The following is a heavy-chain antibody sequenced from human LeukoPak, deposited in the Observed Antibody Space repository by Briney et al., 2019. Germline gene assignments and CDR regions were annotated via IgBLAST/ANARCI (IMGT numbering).Heavy chain of an antibody. CDR3: AKDMTAVAAPDGFDI. V-gene: IGHV3-9*01. CDR1: GFTFDYYA. D-gene: IGHD6-19*01. J-gene: IGHJ3*02. Sequence: PGGSLRLSCTASGFTFDYYAMHWVRQAPGKGLEWVSSISWNSGSIAYADSVKGRFTISRDNAKNSLYLQMNTLRAEDTALYYCAKDMTAVAAPDGFDIWGQGTMVTVSS. CDR2: ISWNSGSI.